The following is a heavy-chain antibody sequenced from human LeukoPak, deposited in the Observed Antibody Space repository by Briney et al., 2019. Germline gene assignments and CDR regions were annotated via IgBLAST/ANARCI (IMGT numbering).Heavy chain of an antibody. CDR1: GYTFTSYD. Sequence: ASVKVSFKASGYTFTSYDINWVRQATGQGLEWMGWMNHNSGNTGYAQEFQGRVTITRNTSISTAYMELSSLRSEDTAVYYCARGRSRENWFDPWGQGTLVTVSS. CDR3: ARGRSRENWFDP. J-gene: IGHJ5*02. V-gene: IGHV1-8*03. CDR2: MNHNSGNT.